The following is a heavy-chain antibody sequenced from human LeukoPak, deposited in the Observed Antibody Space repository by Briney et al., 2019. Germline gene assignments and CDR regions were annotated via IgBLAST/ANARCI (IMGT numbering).Heavy chain of an antibody. J-gene: IGHJ4*02. Sequence: PSEALSLTCTVSGGSISSYYWSWIRQPAGKGLEWIGRIYTSGSTNYNPSLKSRVTMSVDTSKNQFSLKLSSVTAADTAVYYCARSHVAMVRGVITTSFDYWGQGTLVTVSS. CDR3: ARSHVAMVRGVITTSFDY. D-gene: IGHD3-10*01. CDR2: IYTSGST. V-gene: IGHV4-4*07. CDR1: GGSISSYY.